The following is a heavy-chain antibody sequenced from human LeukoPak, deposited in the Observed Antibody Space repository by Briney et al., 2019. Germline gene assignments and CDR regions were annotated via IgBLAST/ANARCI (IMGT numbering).Heavy chain of an antibody. CDR2: ISFDESEK. Sequence: GGSLRLSCAVSGFTLSNSAMHWVRQAPGKGLEWVATISFDESEKFYADSVKGRFTISRDTSKNTMYLQMNSLRAEDTAVYYCAKDKNWSWSLDYWGQGTLVTVSS. J-gene: IGHJ4*02. CDR3: AKDKNWSWSLDY. D-gene: IGHD6-13*01. V-gene: IGHV3-30*18. CDR1: GFTLSNSA.